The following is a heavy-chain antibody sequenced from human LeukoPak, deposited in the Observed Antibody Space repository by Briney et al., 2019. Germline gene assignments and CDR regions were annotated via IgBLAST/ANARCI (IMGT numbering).Heavy chain of an antibody. CDR1: GVTFSNYG. Sequence: GGSLRLSCAASGVTFSNYGMHWVRQAPGKGLEWVAFIRYDGSNKYYEDSVKGRFTISRDNSKNSLYLQMNSLRAEDTAVYYCARRYSSRWYTYYYYYYYMDVWGKGTTVTVSS. D-gene: IGHD6-13*01. CDR2: IRYDGSNK. CDR3: ARRYSSRWYTYYYYYYYMDV. V-gene: IGHV3-30*02. J-gene: IGHJ6*03.